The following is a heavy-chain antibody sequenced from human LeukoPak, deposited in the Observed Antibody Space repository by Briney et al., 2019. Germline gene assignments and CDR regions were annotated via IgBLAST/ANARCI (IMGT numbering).Heavy chain of an antibody. CDR2: ISYDGSDK. V-gene: IGHV3-30*04. CDR3: AKDGLLYYDSSSYYGL. CDR1: GFSFSNYA. Sequence: GGYLRLSCAASGFSFSNYAMHWVRQAPGKGLEWVAVISYDGSDKYYADSVKGRFTISRDNSKKTLSLQMNSLKAEDTAVYYCAKDGLLYYDSSSYYGLWGQGTLVTVSS. J-gene: IGHJ1*01. D-gene: IGHD3-22*01.